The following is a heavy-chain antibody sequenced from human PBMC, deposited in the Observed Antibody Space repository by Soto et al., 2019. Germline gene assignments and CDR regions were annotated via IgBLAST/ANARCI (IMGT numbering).Heavy chain of an antibody. Sequence: VQLVQSGSEVTKPGASVKVSCKASGGTFSGYAISWVRQPHGQGLAWMGGFILIFGTANYGPKFQGRKTITADKSTSTASMELSSLRSEETAVYYCARDEGPRGPHRGAFDIWGQGTMVTVSS. J-gene: IGHJ3*02. CDR2: FILIFGTA. V-gene: IGHV1-69*06. CDR1: GGTFSGYA. CDR3: ARDEGPRGPHRGAFDI.